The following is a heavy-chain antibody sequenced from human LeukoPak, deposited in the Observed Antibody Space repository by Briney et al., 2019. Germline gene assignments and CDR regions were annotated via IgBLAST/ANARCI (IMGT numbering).Heavy chain of an antibody. CDR2: ISGSGGST. V-gene: IGHV3-23*01. D-gene: IGHD3-22*01. Sequence: GGSLRLSCAASGFTFSSHSMNWVRQSPGKGLEWVSAISGSGGSTYYADSVKGRFTISRDNSENTLYLQMNSLRAEDTAVYYCAKWATYYYDSSGYYGGSYFDYWGQGTLVTVSS. CDR1: GFTFSSHS. J-gene: IGHJ4*02. CDR3: AKWATYYYDSSGYYGGSYFDY.